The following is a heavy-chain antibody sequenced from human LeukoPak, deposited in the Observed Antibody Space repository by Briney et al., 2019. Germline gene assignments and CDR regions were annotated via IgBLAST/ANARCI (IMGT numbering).Heavy chain of an antibody. CDR1: GFPFSSYG. CDR3: AKDRLLNCRGDCYIFDY. Sequence: PGGSLRLSCAASGFPFSSYGMSWVRQAPGKGLEWVSSISGSGDSTFYADSVKGRFSISRDNSKNTLYLQVNGLRTEDTAVYYCAKDRLLNCRGDCYIFDYWGQGTVVTVSS. CDR2: ISGSGDST. D-gene: IGHD2-21*02. J-gene: IGHJ4*02. V-gene: IGHV3-23*01.